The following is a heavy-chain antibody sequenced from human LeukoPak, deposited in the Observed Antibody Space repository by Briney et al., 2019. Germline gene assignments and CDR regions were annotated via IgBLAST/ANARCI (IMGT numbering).Heavy chain of an antibody. CDR1: GFTFSAYW. CDR2: INTDGSNT. Sequence: PGGSLRLSCAASGFTFSAYWMHWVRHAPGKGLVWVSRINTDGSNTRYADSVKGRFTISRDSARNTLYLQMNSLRAEDTAVYYCARAGLSWSGLQYWGQGTLVTVSS. CDR3: ARAGLSWSGLQY. J-gene: IGHJ4*02. V-gene: IGHV3-74*01. D-gene: IGHD3-3*01.